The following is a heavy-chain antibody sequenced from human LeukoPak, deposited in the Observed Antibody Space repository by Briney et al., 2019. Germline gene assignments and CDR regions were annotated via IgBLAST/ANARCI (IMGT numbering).Heavy chain of an antibody. CDR3: AKDWSNGGKDY. Sequence: GGSLRLSCAASGFTFSSYWMSWVRQAPGKGLEWVAVISYDGSNKYYADSVKGRFTISRDNSKNALYLQMNSLRAEDTAVYYCAKDWSNGGKDYWGQGTLVTVSS. J-gene: IGHJ4*02. V-gene: IGHV3-30*18. CDR2: ISYDGSNK. CDR1: GFTFSSYW. D-gene: IGHD4-23*01.